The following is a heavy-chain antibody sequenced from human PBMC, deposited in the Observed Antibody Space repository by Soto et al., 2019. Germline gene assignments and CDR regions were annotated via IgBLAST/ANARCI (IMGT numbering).Heavy chain of an antibody. CDR1: GFSLSTSGVG. CDR3: AHGSLLLCFGELLAAFDI. J-gene: IGHJ3*02. V-gene: IGHV2-5*02. Sequence: QITLKESGPTLVKPTQTLTLTCTFSGFSLSTSGVGVGWIRQPPGKALEGLALIYWDDDKRYSPSLKSRLTITKYTSKNHVVLTMTNMDPVDTAPYYRAHGSLLLCFGELLAAFDIWGQGTMVAVSS. D-gene: IGHD3-10*01. CDR2: IYWDDDK.